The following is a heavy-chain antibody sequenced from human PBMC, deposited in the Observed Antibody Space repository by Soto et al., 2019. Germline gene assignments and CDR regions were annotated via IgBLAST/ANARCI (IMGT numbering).Heavy chain of an antibody. CDR1: GFTFSNAW. Sequence: LRLSCAASGFTFSNAWMSWGRQAPGKGLEWVGRIKSKTDGGTTDYAAPVKGRFTISRDDSKNTLYLQMNSLKTEDTAVYYCTTAPRSGSTYYYYGMDVWGQGTTVTVSS. CDR3: TTAPRSGSTYYYYGMDV. D-gene: IGHD3-10*01. CDR2: IKSKTDGGTT. V-gene: IGHV3-15*01. J-gene: IGHJ6*02.